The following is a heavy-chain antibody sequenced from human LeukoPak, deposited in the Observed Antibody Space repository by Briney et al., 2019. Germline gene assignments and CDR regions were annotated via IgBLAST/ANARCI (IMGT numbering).Heavy chain of an antibody. CDR2: IHHDGRI. V-gene: IGHV4/OR15-8*01. CDR1: GGSIDSTNW. CDR3: ARGGPRSLHY. Sequence: PSETLSLTCDVSGGSIDSTNWWNWVRQPPGKGLEWIGEIHHDGRINYNPSLKSRVTISVDTSKNQFSLKLSSVTAADTAVYYCARGGPRSLHYWGQGTLVTVSS. D-gene: IGHD3-10*01. J-gene: IGHJ4*02.